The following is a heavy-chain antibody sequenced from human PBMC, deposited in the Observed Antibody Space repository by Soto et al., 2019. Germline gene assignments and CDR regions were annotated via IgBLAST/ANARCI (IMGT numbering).Heavy chain of an antibody. CDR3: AREGRGYSYGADFDG. Sequence: QVPLVESGGGVVQPGRSLRLSCAASGFTFSSYGMHWVRQAPGKGLEWVAVIWYDGSNKYYADSVKGRFTISRDNSKHTLYLQMNSLRAEDTAVYYCAREGRGYSYGADFDGWGQGTLVTVSS. J-gene: IGHJ5*02. CDR1: GFTFSSYG. CDR2: IWYDGSNK. D-gene: IGHD5-18*01. V-gene: IGHV3-33*01.